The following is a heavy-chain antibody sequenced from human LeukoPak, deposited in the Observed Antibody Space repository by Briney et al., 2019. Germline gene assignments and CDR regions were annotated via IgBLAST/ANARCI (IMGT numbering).Heavy chain of an antibody. Sequence: ASVKVSCKASGYTFTGYYMRWVRQAPGQGLEWMGWINPNSGGTNYAQKFQGRVTMTRDTSISTAYMELSRLRSDDTAVYYCARPKYCSGGSCYPGFWFDPWGQGTLVTVSS. CDR2: INPNSGGT. CDR1: GYTFTGYY. V-gene: IGHV1-2*02. D-gene: IGHD2-15*01. J-gene: IGHJ5*02. CDR3: ARPKYCSGGSCYPGFWFDP.